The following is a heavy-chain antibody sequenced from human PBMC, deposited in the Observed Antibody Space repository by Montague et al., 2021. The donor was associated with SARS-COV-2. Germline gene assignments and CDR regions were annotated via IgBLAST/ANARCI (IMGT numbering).Heavy chain of an antibody. CDR2: IYYSGST. Sequence: SETLSLTCTVSGGSISSYYWSWIRQPPGKGLEWIGYIYYSGSTXXXPSXXXRVTISVDTSKNQFSLTLSSVIAADTAVYYCARALYCSGGSCYPNWFDPWGQGTLVTVSS. CDR3: ARALYCSGGSCYPNWFDP. CDR1: GGSISSYY. D-gene: IGHD2-15*01. J-gene: IGHJ5*02. V-gene: IGHV4-59*01.